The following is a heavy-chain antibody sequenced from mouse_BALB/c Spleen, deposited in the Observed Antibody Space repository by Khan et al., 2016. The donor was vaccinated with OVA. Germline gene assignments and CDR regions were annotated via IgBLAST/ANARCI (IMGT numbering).Heavy chain of an antibody. CDR1: GFPFSSFG. CDR3: ARREAMDY. J-gene: IGHJ4*01. V-gene: IGHV5-17*02. CDR2: ISSGSATI. Sequence: EVELVESGGGLVQPGGSRKLSCAASGFPFSSFGMHWVRQAPEKGLEWVAYISSGSATIYYADTVQGRFTISRDNPKNTLFLQMTSLRSEDTAMYYCARREAMDYWGQGTSVTVSS.